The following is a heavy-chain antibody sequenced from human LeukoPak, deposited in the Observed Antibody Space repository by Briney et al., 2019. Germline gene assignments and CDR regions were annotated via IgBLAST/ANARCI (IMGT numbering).Heavy chain of an antibody. J-gene: IGHJ4*02. Sequence: GASVKVSCKASGYTFTDYYMHWVRQAPGQGLEWMGWINPNSGGTNYAQKFQGRVTMTRDTSISTAYMELSRLRSDDTAVYYCARLSSIAARGDYWGQGTLVTVSS. CDR3: ARLSSIAARGDY. D-gene: IGHD6-6*01. V-gene: IGHV1-2*02. CDR2: INPNSGGT. CDR1: GYTFTDYY.